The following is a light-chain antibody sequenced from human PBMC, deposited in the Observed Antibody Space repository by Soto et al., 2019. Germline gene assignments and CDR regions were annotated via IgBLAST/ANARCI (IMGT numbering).Light chain of an antibody. V-gene: IGLV1-47*01. Sequence: QSVLTQPPSASGTPGQRLTISCSGSSSNIGSNYVFWYQQLPGTAPKVLIYRNNRRPSGVSDRFSGSKIGTSASLAISGLRFEDEADYYCAAWDGSLNGLYVFGTGTKVTVL. CDR3: AAWDGSLNGLYV. J-gene: IGLJ1*01. CDR2: RNN. CDR1: SSNIGSNY.